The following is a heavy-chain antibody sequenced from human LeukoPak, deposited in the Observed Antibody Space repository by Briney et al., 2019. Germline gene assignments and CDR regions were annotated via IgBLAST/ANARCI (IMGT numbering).Heavy chain of an antibody. J-gene: IGHJ3*02. CDR2: SNTNTGIP. Sequence: ASVKVSCKAFGYTFSSHAMNWVRQAPGQGLELMGWSNTNTGIPTYAQGFAGRFVFSLDTSVTTAHLQITSLKAEDTAVYYCARDLVSAGFDIWGQGTMVTVSS. CDR1: GYTFSSHA. D-gene: IGHD6-6*01. V-gene: IGHV7-4-1*02. CDR3: ARDLVSAGFDI.